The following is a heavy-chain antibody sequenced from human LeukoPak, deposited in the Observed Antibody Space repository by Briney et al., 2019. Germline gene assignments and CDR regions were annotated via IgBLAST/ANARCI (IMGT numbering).Heavy chain of an antibody. Sequence: GGSLRLPCAASGFTFSTYWMHWVRQAPGKGLVWVSRIDSDGNTYYADPVKGRFTISRDNAKNTVYLQMNSLRAEDTAVYYCARDEEWLVGNSWGQGTLVTVSS. V-gene: IGHV3-74*01. D-gene: IGHD6-19*01. CDR3: ARDEEWLVGNS. CDR1: GFTFSTYW. J-gene: IGHJ4*02. CDR2: IDSDGNT.